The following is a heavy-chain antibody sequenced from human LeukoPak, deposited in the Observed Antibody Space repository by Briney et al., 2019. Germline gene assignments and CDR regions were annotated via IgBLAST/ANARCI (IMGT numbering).Heavy chain of an antibody. V-gene: IGHV3-53*01. J-gene: IGHJ4*02. CDR2: IYTGGNT. CDR1: GFTVDSNY. CDR3: ARGDDSGYYDYFDY. D-gene: IGHD3-22*01. Sequence: GGSLRLSCAASGFTVDSNYLSWVRQAPGKGLVWVSTIYTGGNTYYAASVKGRFTISRDFSKNTVFLHMNSLRAEDTAMYYCARGDDSGYYDYFDYWGQGALVTVSS.